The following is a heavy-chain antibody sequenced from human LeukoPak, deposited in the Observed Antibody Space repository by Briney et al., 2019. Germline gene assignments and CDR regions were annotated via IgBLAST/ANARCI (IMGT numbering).Heavy chain of an antibody. D-gene: IGHD3-10*01. V-gene: IGHV3-33*01. Sequence: HPGGPLRLSCAGFGFRLSTYGMRWLRPAPGKGVEGLGYVWFDGSNSDYVDPVKGRFTISRDNSKNTVFLQMNSLRAEDTAVYHCARFAGSDYTGSFDLWGQGTPVTVSS. J-gene: IGHJ4*02. CDR2: VWFDGSNS. CDR1: GFRLSTYG. CDR3: ARFAGSDYTGSFDL.